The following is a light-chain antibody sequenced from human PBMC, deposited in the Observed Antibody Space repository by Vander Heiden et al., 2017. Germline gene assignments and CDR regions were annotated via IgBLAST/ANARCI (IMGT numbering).Light chain of an antibody. CDR2: DAS. V-gene: IGKV3-11*01. CDR3: QQRTNWPPFT. J-gene: IGKJ3*01. CDR1: QSVSSY. Sequence: EIVLTQSPATLSLSPGERATLSCRASQSVSSYLAWYQQKPGQAPRLLIYDASNRANGIPARFSGSGSGTDFTLTISSLEPEDFAVYYCQQRTNWPPFTFGHGTQVDI.